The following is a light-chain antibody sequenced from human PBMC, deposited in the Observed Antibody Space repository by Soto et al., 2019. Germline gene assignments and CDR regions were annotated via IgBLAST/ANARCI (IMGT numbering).Light chain of an antibody. CDR3: QQSYSTPHT. V-gene: IGKV4-1*01. J-gene: IGKJ2*01. CDR1: QSVLYSSNNKNY. Sequence: DIVMTQSPDSLAVSLGERATINCKSSQSVLYSSNNKNYLAWYQQKPGQPPKLLIYRASTRESGVPDRFSGSGSVTDFTLTISSLQAEDVAVYYCQQSYSTPHTFGQGTKLEIK. CDR2: RAS.